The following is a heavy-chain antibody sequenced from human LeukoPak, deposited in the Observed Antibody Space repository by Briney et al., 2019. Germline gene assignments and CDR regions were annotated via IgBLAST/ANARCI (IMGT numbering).Heavy chain of an antibody. D-gene: IGHD3-22*01. J-gene: IGHJ5*02. V-gene: IGHV3-48*04. CDR1: GFTFRTFS. Sequence: GGSLRLSCAASGFTFRTFSMNWVRQAPGKGLEGLSCISSGSSPISYADSAKGRFTISRDDAQNLVYLQMNSLRAEDTAVYYCTYLRTPDYNDEWRDPWGQGALVTVSS. CDR2: ISSGSSPI. CDR3: TYLRTPDYNDEWRDP.